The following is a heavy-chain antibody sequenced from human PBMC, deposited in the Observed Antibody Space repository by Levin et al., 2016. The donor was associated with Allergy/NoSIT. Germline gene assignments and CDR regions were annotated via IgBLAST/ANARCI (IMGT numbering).Heavy chain of an antibody. Sequence: WVRQAPGQGLEWMGGIIPIFGTAELAQKFQGRVTITADESTSTAYMEVSSLRSDDTALYYCASSGGLVGVIGTFWGQGTLVTVSS. V-gene: IGHV1-69*01. CDR3: ASSGGLVGVIGTF. CDR2: IIPIFGTA. J-gene: IGHJ4*02. D-gene: IGHD2-2*01.